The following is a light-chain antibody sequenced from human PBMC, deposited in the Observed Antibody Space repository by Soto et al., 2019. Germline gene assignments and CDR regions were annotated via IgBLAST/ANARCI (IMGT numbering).Light chain of an antibody. V-gene: IGKV3-20*01. CDR3: QHYVERSPIT. Sequence: EIVMTQSPGTLAFSPGERATLSCRSSQSVSSRLAWYQQKPGQAPRLLIPGASSRATGIPDRFSGSGSGTDFTLTISRLEPEDFALYYCQHYVERSPITFGQGTRLEIK. J-gene: IGKJ5*01. CDR1: QSVSSR. CDR2: GAS.